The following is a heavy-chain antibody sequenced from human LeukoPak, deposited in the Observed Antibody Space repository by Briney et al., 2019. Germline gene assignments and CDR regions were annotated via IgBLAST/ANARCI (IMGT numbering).Heavy chain of an antibody. CDR3: ASLPRGLLHELKPDY. D-gene: IGHD3-22*01. CDR1: GFTFSSYS. V-gene: IGHV3-48*01. CDR2: ISSSSSTI. J-gene: IGHJ4*02. Sequence: GGSLRLSCAASGFTFSSYSMNWVRQAPGKGLEWVSYISSSSSTIYYADSVKGRFTISRDNAKNSLYLQMNSLRAEDTAVYYCASLPRGLLHELKPDYWGQGTLVTVSS.